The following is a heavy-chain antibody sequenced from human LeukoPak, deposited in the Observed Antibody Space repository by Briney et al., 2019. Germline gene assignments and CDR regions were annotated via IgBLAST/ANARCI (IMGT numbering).Heavy chain of an antibody. CDR1: GFTFSSYW. J-gene: IGHJ6*03. CDR3: ARVPFDHPMVRGVIYQPLQAYYYYYYMDV. V-gene: IGHV3-7*01. CDR2: IKQDGSEK. Sequence: GGSLRLSCAASGFTFSSYWMSWVRQAPGKGLEWVANIKQDGSEKYYVDSVKGRFTISRDNAKNSLYLQMNSLRAEDTAVYYCARVPFDHPMVRGVIYQPLQAYYYYYYMDVWGKGTTVTISS. D-gene: IGHD3-10*01.